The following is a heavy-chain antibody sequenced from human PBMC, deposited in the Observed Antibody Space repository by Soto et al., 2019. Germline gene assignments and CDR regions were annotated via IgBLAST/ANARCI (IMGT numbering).Heavy chain of an antibody. CDR2: ISATGGST. Sequence: PGGSLRLSCAASGFTFNNYAMNWVRQAPGKGLEWVATISATGGSTYYADSVKGRFTISRDNSKNTLYLEMNGLRVEDTAVYYCAKDRLAGNFDYWGRGPQVTVPS. V-gene: IGHV3-23*01. J-gene: IGHJ4*02. CDR3: AKDRLAGNFDY. CDR1: GFTFNNYA.